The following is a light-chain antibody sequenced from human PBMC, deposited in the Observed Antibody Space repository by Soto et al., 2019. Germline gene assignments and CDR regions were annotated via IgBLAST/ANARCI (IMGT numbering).Light chain of an antibody. CDR1: QSISSY. Sequence: DIQMTQSPSSLSASVGDRVTITCRASQSISSYLNWYQQKPGKAPKLLIYAASSLQSGVPSRFSGSGSGTDFTLTISSLQPEDFATYYGQQSYSTLTFGPGTKVDI. CDR3: QQSYSTLT. V-gene: IGKV1-39*01. J-gene: IGKJ3*01. CDR2: AAS.